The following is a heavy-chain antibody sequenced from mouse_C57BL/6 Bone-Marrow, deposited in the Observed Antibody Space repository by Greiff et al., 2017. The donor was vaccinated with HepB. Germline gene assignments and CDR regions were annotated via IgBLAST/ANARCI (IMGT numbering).Heavy chain of an antibody. V-gene: IGHV1-19*01. Sequence: VQLKESGPVLVKPGASVKMSCKASGYTFTDYYMNWVKQSHGKSLEWIGVINPYNGGTSYNQKFKGKATLTVDKSSSTAYMELNSLTSEDSAVYYCARFTTVVARYFDVWGTGTTVTVSS. CDR2: INPYNGGT. CDR3: ARFTTVVARYFDV. J-gene: IGHJ1*03. CDR1: GYTFTDYY. D-gene: IGHD1-1*01.